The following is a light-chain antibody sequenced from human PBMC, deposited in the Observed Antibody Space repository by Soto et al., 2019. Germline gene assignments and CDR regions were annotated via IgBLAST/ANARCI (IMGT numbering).Light chain of an antibody. V-gene: IGLV1-40*01. CDR1: SSNIGAGYD. Sequence: SALPQPPSVSGSPGQRVTISCTGSSSNIGAGYDVHWYQHLPGTAPKLLIYDNTNRPSGVPDRFSGSKSGTSASLAITGLQAEDEADYYCQSYDSSLSAPYVFGTGTKVTVL. CDR2: DNT. J-gene: IGLJ1*01. CDR3: QSYDSSLSAPYV.